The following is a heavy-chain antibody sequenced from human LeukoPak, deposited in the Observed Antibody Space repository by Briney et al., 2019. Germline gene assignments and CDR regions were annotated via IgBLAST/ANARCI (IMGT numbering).Heavy chain of an antibody. CDR3: AKDYHYYDSSGSFDY. D-gene: IGHD3-22*01. J-gene: IGHJ4*02. Sequence: PGRSLRLSCAASGFTFDDYAMHWARQAPGKGLEWVSGISWNSGSIGYADSVKGRFTISRDNAKNSLYLQMNSLRAEDTALYYCAKDYHYYDSSGSFDYWGQGTLVTVSS. CDR1: GFTFDDYA. V-gene: IGHV3-9*01. CDR2: ISWNSGSI.